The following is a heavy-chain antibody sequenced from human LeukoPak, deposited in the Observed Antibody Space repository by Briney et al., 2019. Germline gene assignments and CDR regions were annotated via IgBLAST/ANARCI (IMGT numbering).Heavy chain of an antibody. CDR2: MNPISGDT. J-gene: IGHJ4*02. V-gene: IGHV1-8*01. D-gene: IGHD1-26*01. CDR3: AREGGGSYFFDY. Sequence: ASVKVSCKASGYTFTSYDVNWVRQATGQGLEWMGWMNPISGDTGYALKFQGRVTMSRNTSISTAYMELGSLRSEDMAVYYCAREGGGSYFFDYWGQGTLVTVSS. CDR1: GYTFTSYD.